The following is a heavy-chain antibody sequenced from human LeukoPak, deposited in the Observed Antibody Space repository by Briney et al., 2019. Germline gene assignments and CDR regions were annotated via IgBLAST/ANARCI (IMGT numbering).Heavy chain of an antibody. V-gene: IGHV3-74*01. CDR2: INSDGSST. CDR3: ARDSHYYDSSGYDYYYYYYMDV. Sequence: GGSLRLSCAASGFTFSSYWMHWVRQAPGKGLVWVSRINSDGSSTSYADSVKGRFTISRDNAKNTLYLQMNSLRAEDTAVYYCARDSHYYDSSGYDYYYYYYMDVWGKGTTVTVSS. D-gene: IGHD3-22*01. CDR1: GFTFSSYW. J-gene: IGHJ6*03.